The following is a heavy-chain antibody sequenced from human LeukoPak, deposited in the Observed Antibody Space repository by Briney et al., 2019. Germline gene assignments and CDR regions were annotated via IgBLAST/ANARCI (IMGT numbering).Heavy chain of an antibody. CDR3: ARGGHYGLDY. Sequence: PSETLSLTCIVSGGSISGHYWSWIRQHPGTGLEWIGYIYNSDSGSTNYNPSLKSRVTISVDTSKNQFSLKLSSVTAADTAVYYCARGGHYGLDYWGQGTLVTVSS. D-gene: IGHD3-10*01. J-gene: IGHJ4*02. CDR2: IYNSDSGST. CDR1: GGSISGHY. V-gene: IGHV4-59*11.